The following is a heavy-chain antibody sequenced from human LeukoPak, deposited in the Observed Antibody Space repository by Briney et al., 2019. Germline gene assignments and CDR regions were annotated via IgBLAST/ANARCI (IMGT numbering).Heavy chain of an antibody. CDR2: INPNSGGT. D-gene: IGHD3-10*01. CDR3: ARVQYGSGSYLVY. CDR1: GYTFTGYY. Sequence: ASVKVSCKASGYTFTGYYMHWVRQAPGQGLEWMGRINPNSGGTNYAQEFQGRVTMTRDTSISTAYMELSRLRSDDTAVYYCARVQYGSGSYLVYWGQGTLVTVSS. V-gene: IGHV1-2*06. J-gene: IGHJ4*02.